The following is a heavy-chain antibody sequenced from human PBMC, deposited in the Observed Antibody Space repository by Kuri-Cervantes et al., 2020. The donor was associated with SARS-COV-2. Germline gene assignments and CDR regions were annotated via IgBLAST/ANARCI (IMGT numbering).Heavy chain of an antibody. D-gene: IGHD1-7*01. V-gene: IGHV4-34*01. CDR3: ARGDGVTGTDFGSNWFDP. J-gene: IGHJ5*02. CDR2: INHSGST. CDR1: GGSFSDYY. Sequence: SQTLSLTCAVYGGSFSDYYWSWIRQPPGKGLEWIGEINHSGSTNYNPSLKSRVTISVDTSKNQFSLKLSSVTAADTAVYYCARGDGVTGTDFGSNWFDPWGQGTLVTVSS.